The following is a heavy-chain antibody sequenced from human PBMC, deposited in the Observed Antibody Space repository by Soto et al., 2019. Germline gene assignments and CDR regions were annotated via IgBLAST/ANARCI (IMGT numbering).Heavy chain of an antibody. V-gene: IGHV3-74*01. J-gene: IGHJ3*02. CDR2: IDTYGSAT. D-gene: IGHD6-19*01. CDR1: GFRLRVFW. CDR3: VRVLKSIGWDNDVFDI. Sequence: GGPLRLRCAAVGFRLRVFWVHWVRQAPGKGLAWVSRIDTYGSATKYADSVEGRFSISKDNAENTLYLQMNNLRADDTAVYYCVRVLKSIGWDNDVFDIWGQGTMVTVSS.